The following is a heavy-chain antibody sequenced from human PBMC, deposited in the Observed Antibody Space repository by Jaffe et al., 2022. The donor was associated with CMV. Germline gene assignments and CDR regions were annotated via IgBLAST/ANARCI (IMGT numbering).Heavy chain of an antibody. Sequence: QVHLTQSATEVKEPGASVRVSCRASGYPFGAYGISWVRQAPGQGLEWMGRISGYSGSTNYAQNLQGRVMMTMDTSTSTVYMELRNLRSDDAAVYYCARDGGDILTGFFTYWGQGTLVTVSS. CDR3: ARDGGDILTGFFTY. V-gene: IGHV1-18*01. CDR1: GYPFGAYG. J-gene: IGHJ4*02. D-gene: IGHD3-9*01. CDR2: ISGYSGST.